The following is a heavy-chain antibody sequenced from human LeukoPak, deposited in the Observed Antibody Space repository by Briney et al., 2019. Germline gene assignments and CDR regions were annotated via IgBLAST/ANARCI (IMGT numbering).Heavy chain of an antibody. V-gene: IGHV4-39*01. Sequence: PSETLSLTCTVSGGSISSSSYYWGWIRQPPGKGLEWIGSIYYSGSTYYNPSLKSRVTISLDTSKNQFSLKLSSVTAADTAVYYCARHTYDSSGYYYLAYYFDYWGQGTLVTVSS. D-gene: IGHD3-22*01. CDR3: ARHTYDSSGYYYLAYYFDY. J-gene: IGHJ4*02. CDR2: IYYSGST. CDR1: GGSISSSSYY.